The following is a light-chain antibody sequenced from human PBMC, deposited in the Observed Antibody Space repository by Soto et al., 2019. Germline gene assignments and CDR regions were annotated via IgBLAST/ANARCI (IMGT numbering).Light chain of an antibody. V-gene: IGKV1-5*01. Sequence: DIELTQSPSTVSASVGDRVTITCRASQSISPWLAWYQQKPGKAPKLLIYDASSLASGVPSRFRGSGSGTDCTLTISRLQPEDFSTYYCQQFNNSPLTFGGGTKVDIK. J-gene: IGKJ4*01. CDR1: QSISPW. CDR3: QQFNNSPLT. CDR2: DAS.